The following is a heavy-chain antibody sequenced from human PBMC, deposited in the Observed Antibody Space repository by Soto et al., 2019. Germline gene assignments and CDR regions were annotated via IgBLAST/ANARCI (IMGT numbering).Heavy chain of an antibody. CDR1: GGSVSSGSYY. CDR2: IYYSGST. Sequence: SETLSLTCTVSGGSVSSGSYYWSWIRQPPGKGLEWIGYIYYSGSTNYNPSLKSRVTISVDTSKNQFSLKLSSVTAADTAVYYCASSGTVAAADPWYFDYWGQGTLVTVSS. J-gene: IGHJ4*02. CDR3: ASSGTVAAADPWYFDY. D-gene: IGHD6-13*01. V-gene: IGHV4-61*01.